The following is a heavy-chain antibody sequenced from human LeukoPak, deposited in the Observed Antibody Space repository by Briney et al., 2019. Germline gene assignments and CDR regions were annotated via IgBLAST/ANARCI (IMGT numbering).Heavy chain of an antibody. Sequence: PSETLSLTCTVSGGSISSSSYYWGWIRQPPGKGPEWIGSFYYSGGTYYNPSLKSRVTISVDTSKNQFSLKLRSVTAADTAVYYCTGRVRKFGVGGATLGYCFDYWGQGTLVTVSS. V-gene: IGHV4-39*01. D-gene: IGHD1-26*01. CDR3: TGRVRKFGVGGATLGYCFDY. CDR2: FYYSGGT. J-gene: IGHJ4*02. CDR1: GGSISSSSYY.